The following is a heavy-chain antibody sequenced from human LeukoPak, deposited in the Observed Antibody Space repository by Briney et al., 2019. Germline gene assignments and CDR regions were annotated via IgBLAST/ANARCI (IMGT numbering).Heavy chain of an antibody. CDR3: ASSIGFRSWDAFDI. CDR1: GFTFSSYW. Sequence: PGGSLRLSCAASGFTFSSYWMHWVRQAPGKGLVWVSRINSDGSSTSYADSVKGRFTISRDNAKNTLYLQTNSLRAEDTAVYYCASSIGFRSWDAFDIWGQGTMVAVSS. CDR2: INSDGSST. V-gene: IGHV3-74*01. D-gene: IGHD3-10*01. J-gene: IGHJ3*02.